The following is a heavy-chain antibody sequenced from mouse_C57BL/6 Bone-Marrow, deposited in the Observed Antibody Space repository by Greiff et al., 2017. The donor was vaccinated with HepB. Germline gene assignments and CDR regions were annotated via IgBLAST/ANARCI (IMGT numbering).Heavy chain of an antibody. V-gene: IGHV5-6*02. Sequence: EVMLVESGGDLVKPGGSLKLSCAASGFTFSSYGMSWVRQTPDKRLEWVATISSGGSYTYYPDSVKGRFTISRDNAKNTLYLQMSSLKSEDTAMYYCARRGFDYWGQGTTLTVSS. J-gene: IGHJ2*01. CDR2: ISSGGSYT. CDR3: ARRGFDY. CDR1: GFTFSSYG.